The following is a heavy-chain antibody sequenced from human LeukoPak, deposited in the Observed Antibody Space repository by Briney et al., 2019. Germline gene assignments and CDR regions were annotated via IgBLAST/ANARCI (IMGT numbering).Heavy chain of an antibody. CDR3: AKDFYRLGEFDAFDN. CDR2: ISWNSDKI. Sequence: HPGGSLRLSCAVSGFTFDDYAMHWVRQVPGKGLEWVSGISWNSDKIGYADSVKGRFTISRDNAKNSLYLQMNSLRVEDTALYYCAKDFYRLGEFDAFDNWGQGTMVTVSS. V-gene: IGHV3-9*01. D-gene: IGHD3-16*01. CDR1: GFTFDDYA. J-gene: IGHJ3*02.